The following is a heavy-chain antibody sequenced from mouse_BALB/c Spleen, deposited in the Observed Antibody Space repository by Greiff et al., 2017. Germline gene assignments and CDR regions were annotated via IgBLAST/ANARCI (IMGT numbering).Heavy chain of an antibody. J-gene: IGHJ1*01. Sequence: VQLKESGGGLVQPGGSRKLSCAASGFTFSSFGMHWVRQAPEKGLEWVAYISSGSSTIYYADTVKGRFTISRDNPKNTLFLQMTSLRSEDTAMYYCARGGYYGSSLWYFDVWGAGTTVTVSS. V-gene: IGHV5-17*02. CDR2: ISSGSSTI. D-gene: IGHD1-1*01. CDR1: GFTFSSFG. CDR3: ARGGYYGSSLWYFDV.